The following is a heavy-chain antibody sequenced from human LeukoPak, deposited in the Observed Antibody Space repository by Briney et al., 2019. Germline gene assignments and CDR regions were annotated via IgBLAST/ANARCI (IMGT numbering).Heavy chain of an antibody. J-gene: IGHJ4*02. D-gene: IGHD3-22*01. V-gene: IGHV4-39*01. CDR3: ARKNSSGYLRALDY. Sequence: SETLSLTCTVSGGSISSYYWSWIRQPPGKGLEWIGSIYYSGSTYYNPSLKSRVTISVDTSKNQFSLKLSSVTAADTAVYYCARKNSSGYLRALDYWGQGTLVTVSS. CDR2: IYYSGST. CDR1: GGSISSYY.